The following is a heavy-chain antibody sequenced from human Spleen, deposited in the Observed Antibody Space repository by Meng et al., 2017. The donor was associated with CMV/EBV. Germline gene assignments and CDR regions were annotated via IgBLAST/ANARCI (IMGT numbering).Heavy chain of an antibody. CDR1: SITSNNW. J-gene: IGHJ4*02. V-gene: IGHV4-4*01. CDR3: AREETVYSDGWHVWFDD. Sequence: SITSNNWWSWVRRPTGKGLEWIGEIYRSGSTNYNPKLKSRVSISMDKSKNQFSLRLTSVTAADTAVYFCAREETVYSDGWHVWFDDWGQGSLVTVSS. CDR2: IYRSGST. D-gene: IGHD6-19*01.